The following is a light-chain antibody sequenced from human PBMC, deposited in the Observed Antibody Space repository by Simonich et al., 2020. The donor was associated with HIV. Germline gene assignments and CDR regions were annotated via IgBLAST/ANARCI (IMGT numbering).Light chain of an antibody. Sequence: QSALTQPASVSGSPGQSITISCTGTSSAVGAYSYVSWYQQPPGKAPKLMIYDVSKRPSGVSYRFSGSKSGNTASLTISGLQAEDEADYYCCSYAGSSTVLFGGGTKLTVL. CDR2: DVS. J-gene: IGLJ2*01. V-gene: IGLV2-23*02. CDR1: SSAVGAYSY. CDR3: CSYAGSSTVL.